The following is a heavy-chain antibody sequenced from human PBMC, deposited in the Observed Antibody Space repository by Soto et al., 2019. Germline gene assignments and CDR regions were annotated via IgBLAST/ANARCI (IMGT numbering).Heavy chain of an antibody. V-gene: IGHV4-59*08. J-gene: IGHJ6*03. D-gene: IGHD1-26*01. CDR2: IYYSGST. Sequence: SETLYLTCTVSGGSIISYYWSWIRTPPGKGLEWIGYIYYSGSTNYNPSLKSRVTISVDTSKNQFSLKLSSVTAADTAVYYCARHGRPTTYYYYYYMDVWGKGTTVTVSS. CDR1: GGSIISYY. CDR3: ARHGRPTTYYYYYYMDV.